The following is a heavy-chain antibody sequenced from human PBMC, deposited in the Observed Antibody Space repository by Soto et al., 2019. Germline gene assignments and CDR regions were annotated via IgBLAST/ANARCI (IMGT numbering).Heavy chain of an antibody. CDR1: GGTFSRYA. V-gene: IGHV1-69*12. D-gene: IGHD2-15*01. CDR2: IIPIFGTA. J-gene: IGHJ4*02. Sequence: QVQMVRSGAEVKKPGSSVKVSCKASGGTFSRYAISWVRKAPGQGHVWMGGIIPIFGTANCAQKFQGRVTITADESTSTAYMELSSLRSEDTAVYYCARESRYCSGGSCYFLPGIDYWGQGTLVTVSS. CDR3: ARESRYCSGGSCYFLPGIDY.